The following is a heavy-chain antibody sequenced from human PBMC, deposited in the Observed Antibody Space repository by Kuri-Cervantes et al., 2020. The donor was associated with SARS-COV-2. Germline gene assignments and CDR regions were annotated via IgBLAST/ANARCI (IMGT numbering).Heavy chain of an antibody. CDR2: ISYDGSNK. J-gene: IGHJ4*02. CDR3: AKDVLGYCSGGSCYAYDY. Sequence: GGSLRLSCAASGFTFSSYAMHWVRQAPGKGLEWVAVISYDGSNKYYADSVKGRFTISRDNSKNTLYLQMNSLRAEDTAVYYCAKDVLGYCSGGSCYAYDYWGQGTLVTVSS. CDR1: GFTFSSYA. V-gene: IGHV3-30*07. D-gene: IGHD2-15*01.